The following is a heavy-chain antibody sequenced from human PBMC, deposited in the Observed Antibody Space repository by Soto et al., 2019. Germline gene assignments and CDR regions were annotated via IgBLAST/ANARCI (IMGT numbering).Heavy chain of an antibody. V-gene: IGHV4-39*01. J-gene: IGHJ5*02. CDR2: IYHTGNA. CDR3: ARDFFDSSDYTTNWFDP. CDR1: GDSISNSRFY. Sequence: QLQLQESGPGQVKSSETLSLTCSVSGDSISNSRFYWAWIRQPPGEVLEWIGSIYHTGNAYYNPSLKSRVTISVDTSKNQFSLKLTSVTAADAALYYCARDFFDSSDYTTNWFDPWGQGTLVTVSS. D-gene: IGHD3-22*01.